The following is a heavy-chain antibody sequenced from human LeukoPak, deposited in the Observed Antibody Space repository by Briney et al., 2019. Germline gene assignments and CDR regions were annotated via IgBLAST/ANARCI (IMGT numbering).Heavy chain of an antibody. CDR2: ISSSSSYI. J-gene: IGHJ4*02. Sequence: GGSLRLSCAASGFTFSSYSMNWVRQAPGKGLEWVSSISSSSSYIYYADSVKGRFTISRDDAKNSLYLQMNSLRAEDTAVYYCARVAGYSSGWYYDYWGRGTLVTVSS. CDR1: GFTFSSYS. CDR3: ARVAGYSSGWYYDY. V-gene: IGHV3-21*01. D-gene: IGHD6-19*01.